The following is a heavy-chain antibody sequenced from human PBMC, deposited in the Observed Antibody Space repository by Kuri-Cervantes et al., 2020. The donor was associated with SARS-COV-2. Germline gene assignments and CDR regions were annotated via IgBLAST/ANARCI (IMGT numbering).Heavy chain of an antibody. V-gene: IGHV3-7*02. CDR1: GFTFSSYW. CDR3: AMKSTRNNYYXSSGSFDY. D-gene: IGHD3-22*01. CDR2: IKQDGSEK. J-gene: IGHJ4*02. Sequence: GGSLRLSCAASGFTFSSYWMSWVRQAPGKGLEWVANIKQDGSEKYYVDSVKGRFTISRDNAKNSLYLQMNSLRAEDTAVYYCAMKSTRNNYYXSSGSFDYWGQGTLVTVSS.